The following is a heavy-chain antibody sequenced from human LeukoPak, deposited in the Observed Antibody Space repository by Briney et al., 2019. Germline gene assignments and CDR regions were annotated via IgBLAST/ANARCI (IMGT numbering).Heavy chain of an antibody. CDR1: GFTFSSYW. CDR2: INTDGSST. V-gene: IGHV3-74*01. D-gene: IGHD2-15*01. CDR3: GRLVVVVPATGMDV. J-gene: IGHJ6*03. Sequence: GGSLRLSCAASGFTFSSYWMHWVRQAPGKGLVWVSRINTDGSSTSYADSVKGRFTISRDNAKNTLYLQMNSLRAEDKAVYYCGRLVVVVPATGMDVWGKGTTV.